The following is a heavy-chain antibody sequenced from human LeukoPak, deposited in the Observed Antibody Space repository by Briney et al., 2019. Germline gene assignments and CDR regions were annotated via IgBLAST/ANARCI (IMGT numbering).Heavy chain of an antibody. Sequence: SETLSLTCSVSGGSIRDFYWTWIRQPPGKGLEWIGYIYYTGTTNYSPFLRGRVIMSVDTSRNQFSLNLTSVTPADTAVYFCARLGDEIAVSGLKYYHYSHTDVWGSGTTVAVSS. V-gene: IGHV4-59*01. CDR2: IYYTGTT. CDR1: GGSIRDFY. CDR3: ARLGDEIAVSGLKYYHYSHTDV. J-gene: IGHJ6*03. D-gene: IGHD6-19*01.